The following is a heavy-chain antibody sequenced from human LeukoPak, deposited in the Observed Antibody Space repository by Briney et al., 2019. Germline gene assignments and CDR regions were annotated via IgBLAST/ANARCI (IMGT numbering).Heavy chain of an antibody. Sequence: ASVKVSCKASGYTFTSYAMNWVRQAPGQGLEWMGWINTNTGNPTYAQGFTGRFVFSLDTSVSTAYLQISSLKAEDTAVYYCAKGFQQLVRRATFDYWGQGTLVTVSS. J-gene: IGHJ4*02. V-gene: IGHV7-4-1*02. CDR2: INTNTGNP. D-gene: IGHD6-13*01. CDR3: AKGFQQLVRRATFDY. CDR1: GYTFTSYA.